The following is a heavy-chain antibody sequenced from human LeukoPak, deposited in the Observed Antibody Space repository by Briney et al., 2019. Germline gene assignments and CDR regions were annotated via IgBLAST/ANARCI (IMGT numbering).Heavy chain of an antibody. CDR1: GYTFIGYY. V-gene: IGHV1-2*02. J-gene: IGHJ4*02. D-gene: IGHD2-2*01. CDR3: ARAAADCSSTSCYWVHFDY. CDR2: INPNSGGT. Sequence: ASVKVSCKASGYTFIGYYMHWVRQAPGQGLEWMGWINPNSGGTNYAQKFQGRVTMTRDTSISTAYMELSRLRSDDTAVYYCARAAADCSSTSCYWVHFDYWGQGTLVTVAS.